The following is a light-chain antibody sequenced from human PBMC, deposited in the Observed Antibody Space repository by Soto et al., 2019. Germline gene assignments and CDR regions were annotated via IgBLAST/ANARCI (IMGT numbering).Light chain of an antibody. CDR3: QQYNSYSLT. CDR2: DAS. Sequence: DIQMTQSPSTLSAAVGDRVTITCRASQSISTGLAWYQQKPGKAPNLLSYDASNLESGVPSRFSGSGSGTEFTLTISSLQPDDFATYYGQQYNSYSLTFGQGTKVDIK. V-gene: IGKV1-5*01. J-gene: IGKJ1*01. CDR1: QSISTG.